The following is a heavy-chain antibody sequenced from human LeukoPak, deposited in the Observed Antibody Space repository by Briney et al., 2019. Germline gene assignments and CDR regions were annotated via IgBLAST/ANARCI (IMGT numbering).Heavy chain of an antibody. CDR1: GFTFNTYG. Sequence: GGSLRLSCAASGFTFNTYGMTWVRQAPGKGLEWVSAISGSGVNTFSADSVKGRFTISRDNSKNTLFLQMNSLRAEDTAVYYCAKNIRQLGNYYYYMDVWGKGTTVTVSS. CDR3: AKNIRQLGNYYYYMDV. D-gene: IGHD7-27*01. V-gene: IGHV3-23*01. J-gene: IGHJ6*03. CDR2: ISGSGVNT.